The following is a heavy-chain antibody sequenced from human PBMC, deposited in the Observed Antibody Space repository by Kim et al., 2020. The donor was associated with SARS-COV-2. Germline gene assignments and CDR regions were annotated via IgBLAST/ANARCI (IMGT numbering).Heavy chain of an antibody. J-gene: IGHJ5*02. CDR3: ARHLSYGSGNLNNWFDP. CDR1: GAAITSYY. Sequence: SETLSLTCTVSGAAITSYYWSWIRLSPGKRLEWIGYTYYSGSTSYNPSLKSRVTMSVDTSKNQFSLMLSSVTAADTAVYYCARHLSYGSGNLNNWFDPWGQGARVTVSS. D-gene: IGHD3-10*01. V-gene: IGHV4-59*08. CDR2: TYYSGST.